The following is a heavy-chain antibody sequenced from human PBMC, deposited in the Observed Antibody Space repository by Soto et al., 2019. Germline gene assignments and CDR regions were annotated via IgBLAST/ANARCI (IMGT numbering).Heavy chain of an antibody. Sequence: GGSLRLSCAASGFTFSSYAMSWVRQAPGKGLEWVSAISGSGGSTYYADSVKGRFTISRDNSKNTLYLQMSSLRAEDTAMYYCVSGKGPYDAFDIWGQGTMVTVS. CDR1: GFTFSSYA. V-gene: IGHV3-23*01. J-gene: IGHJ3*02. CDR3: VSGKGPYDAFDI. CDR2: ISGSGGST. D-gene: IGHD6-13*01.